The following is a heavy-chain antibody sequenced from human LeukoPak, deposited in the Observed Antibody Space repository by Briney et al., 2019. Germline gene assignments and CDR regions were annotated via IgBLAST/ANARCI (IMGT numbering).Heavy chain of an antibody. D-gene: IGHD6-13*01. J-gene: IGHJ4*02. Sequence: SETLSLTCAVSGGSISSYYWSWIQQPAGKGLEWIGRIYTSGSTNYNPSLKSRVTMSVDTSENQFSLKLSSVTAADTAVYYCARDSSAAAGLIDYWGQGTLVTVSS. V-gene: IGHV4-4*07. CDR3: ARDSSAAAGLIDY. CDR1: GGSISSYY. CDR2: IYTSGST.